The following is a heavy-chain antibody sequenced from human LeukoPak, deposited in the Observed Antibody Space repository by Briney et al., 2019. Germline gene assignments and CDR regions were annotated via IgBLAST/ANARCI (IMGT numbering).Heavy chain of an antibody. CDR1: GYTFTSYG. D-gene: IGHD2-2*01. CDR2: IIPILGIA. J-gene: IGHJ6*02. Sequence: GASVKVSCKASGYTFTSYGISWVRQAPGQGLEWMGRIIPILGIANYAQKFQGRVTITADKSTSTAYMELSSLRSEDTAVYYCARDSDIVVVPDALDVWGQGTTVTVSS. CDR3: ARDSDIVVVPDALDV. V-gene: IGHV1-69*04.